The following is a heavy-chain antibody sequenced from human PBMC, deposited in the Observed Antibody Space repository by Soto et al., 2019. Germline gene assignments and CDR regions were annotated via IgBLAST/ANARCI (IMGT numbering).Heavy chain of an antibody. CDR1: GFPFSDFW. J-gene: IGHJ5*02. CDR2: IKCAGSCI. D-gene: IGHD3-9*01. V-gene: IGHV3-74*01. Sequence: EVQLLESGGGLVQAGGSLRLSCAASGFPFSDFWMHWVRQAPGKGLVWVSRIKCAGSCISYEDSVKGRFTISSDNARNTLNLQMNSLRVEETAVYYCTRYRGILMCDPWGQGTMVSVSS. CDR3: TRYRGILMCDP.